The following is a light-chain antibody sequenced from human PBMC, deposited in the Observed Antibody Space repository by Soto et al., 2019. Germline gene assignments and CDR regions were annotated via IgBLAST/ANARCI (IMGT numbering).Light chain of an antibody. V-gene: IGKV1-27*01. CDR2: AAS. J-gene: IGKJ1*01. CDR3: QKYNSAHSWT. CDR1: QGISGY. Sequence: DIQMTQSPSSLSASVGDRVTITCRASQGISGYLAWYQQKPGKVPKLLIYAASTLQSGVPSRFSGSGSGTDFTLTIISLLPADVATYYCQKYNSAHSWTFGQGTKVEIK.